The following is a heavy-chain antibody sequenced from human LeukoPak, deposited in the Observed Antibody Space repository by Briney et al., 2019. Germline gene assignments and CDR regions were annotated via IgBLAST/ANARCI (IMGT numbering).Heavy chain of an antibody. V-gene: IGHV1-46*01. CDR3: ARGQQLPPTVGAFDI. Sequence: GASVKVSCKASGYTFTSYYMHWVRQAPGQGLEWVGIINPSGGSTSYAQKFQGRVTMTRDTSTSTVYMELSSLRSEDTAVHYCARGQQLPPTVGAFDIWGQGTMVTVSS. J-gene: IGHJ3*02. D-gene: IGHD6-13*01. CDR1: GYTFTSYY. CDR2: INPSGGST.